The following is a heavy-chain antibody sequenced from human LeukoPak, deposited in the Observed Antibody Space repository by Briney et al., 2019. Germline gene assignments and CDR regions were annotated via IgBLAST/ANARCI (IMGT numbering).Heavy chain of an antibody. D-gene: IGHD2-15*01. J-gene: IGHJ4*02. CDR2: IYYSGST. CDR1: GGSIGRGSYY. V-gene: IGHV4-39*07. CDR3: ARVAAKTVDY. Sequence: SETLSLTCSVSGGSIGRGSYYWGWIRQSPGKGLEWIGSIYYSGSTNYNPSLKSRVTISVDASKNQFSLKLSSVTAADTAVYYCARVAAKTVDYWGQGTLVTVSS.